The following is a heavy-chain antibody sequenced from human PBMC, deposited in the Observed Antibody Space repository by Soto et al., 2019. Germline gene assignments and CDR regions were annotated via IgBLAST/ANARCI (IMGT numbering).Heavy chain of an antibody. CDR2: ISSSSSYI. J-gene: IGHJ4*02. Sequence: GGSLRLSCAASGFTFSSYSMNWVRQAPGKGLEWVSSISSSSSYIYYADSVKGRFTISGDNAKNPLYLQMNSLRAEDTAVYYCARGSIVVVPAAIDWNDYFDYWGQGTLVTVSS. CDR3: ARGSIVVVPAAIDWNDYFDY. D-gene: IGHD2-2*02. V-gene: IGHV3-21*01. CDR1: GFTFSSYS.